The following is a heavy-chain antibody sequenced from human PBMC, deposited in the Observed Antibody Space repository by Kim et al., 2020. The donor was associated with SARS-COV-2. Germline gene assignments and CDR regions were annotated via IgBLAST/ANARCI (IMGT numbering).Heavy chain of an antibody. D-gene: IGHD6-19*01. J-gene: IGHJ4*02. CDR3: AKGHRASGWD. CDR2: ITGSGDGT. Sequence: GGSLRLSCGASGFTFSNHAMSWVRQASGKGLEWVSAITGSGDGTYYADSVKGRFTISRDNSKSTLYLQMNSLKVEDTAVYYCAKGHRASGWDWGQGTQVTVSS. V-gene: IGHV3-23*01. CDR1: GFTFSNHA.